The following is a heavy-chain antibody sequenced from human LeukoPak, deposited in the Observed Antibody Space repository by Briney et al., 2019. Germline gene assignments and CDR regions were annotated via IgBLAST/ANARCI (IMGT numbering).Heavy chain of an antibody. Sequence: GKSLRLSCAASGFTFTTYYMSWVRQAPGKGLEWVANINQDGRTKYYVDSVKGRFTISRDNAINSVFLQMNSLSAEDTAVYYCARENWANDYWGQGTLVTVSS. CDR3: ARENWANDY. V-gene: IGHV3-7*01. J-gene: IGHJ4*02. CDR1: GFTFTTYY. CDR2: INQDGRTK. D-gene: IGHD7-27*01.